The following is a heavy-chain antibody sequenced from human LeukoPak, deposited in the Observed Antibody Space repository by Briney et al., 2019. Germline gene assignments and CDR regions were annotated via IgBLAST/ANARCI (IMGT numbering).Heavy chain of an antibody. CDR2: IYHSGSA. CDR1: GGSISSGGYY. V-gene: IGHV4-30-2*03. J-gene: IGHJ6*03. D-gene: IGHD2/OR15-2a*01. CDR3: TRHFYTATPRLYYNYYYMDV. Sequence: PSETLSLTCTVSGGSISSGGYYWSWIRQPPGKGLEWIGYIYHSGSAYYNPSLKSRVTMSVDTSNNQFSLKLTSVTAADTAVYYCTRHFYTATPRLYYNYYYMDVWGKGTTVTVSS.